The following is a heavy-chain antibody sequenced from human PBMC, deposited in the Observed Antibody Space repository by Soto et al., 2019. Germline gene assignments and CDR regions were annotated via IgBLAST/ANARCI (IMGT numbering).Heavy chain of an antibody. CDR2: IKQDGSEK. CDR1: EFPCSGYC. D-gene: IGHD3-10*01. J-gene: IGHJ4*02. V-gene: IGHV3-7*01. Sequence: GVLLRVCNAVAEFPCSGYCMSLVRQDQRKGLEWVADIKQDGSEKYYVDSVKRRFTISRDNAKNSLYLQMNSLRAEDTAVYYCARGGTMVRGVTVWVSDYWGQGTLVTVSS. CDR3: ARGGTMVRGVTVWVSDY.